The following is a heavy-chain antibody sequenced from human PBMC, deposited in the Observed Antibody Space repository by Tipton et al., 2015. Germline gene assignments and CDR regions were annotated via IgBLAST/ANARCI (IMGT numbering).Heavy chain of an antibody. Sequence: SLRLSCAASGFTFSSYGMTWVRQAPGKGLEWVSRIRDDGRDTTYADSVKGRFTISRDNAKNTLYLQMNSLRAEDTAVYYCAKVPPPQYPGSGSLDYWGQGTLVTVSS. CDR3: AKVPPPQYPGSGSLDY. J-gene: IGHJ4*02. D-gene: IGHD3-10*01. CDR2: IRDDGRDT. V-gene: IGHV3-74*03. CDR1: GFTFSSYG.